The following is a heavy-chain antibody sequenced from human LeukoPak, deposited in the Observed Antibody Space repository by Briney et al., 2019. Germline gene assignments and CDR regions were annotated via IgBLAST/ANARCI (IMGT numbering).Heavy chain of an antibody. D-gene: IGHD3-16*01. CDR1: GFTFSSYG. J-gene: IGHJ4*02. V-gene: IGHV3-30*03. CDR2: ISYDGSNK. Sequence: SGGSLRLSCAASGFTFSSYGMHWVRQAPGKGLEWVAVISYDGSNKYYADSVKGRFTISRDNSKNTLYLQMNSLRAEDTAVYYCARDVAAPGGVYFDYWGQGTLVTVSS. CDR3: ARDVAAPGGVYFDY.